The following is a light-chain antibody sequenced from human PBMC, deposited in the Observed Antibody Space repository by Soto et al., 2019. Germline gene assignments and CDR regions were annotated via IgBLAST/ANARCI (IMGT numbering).Light chain of an antibody. CDR1: QSVSSN. V-gene: IGKV3-15*01. Sequence: EIVMTQSPATPSVSPGETATLSCRASQSVSSNLAWYQQKPGQTPKLLIYVASTRATGIPARFSGSGSGTEFTLTISSLQSEDFAVYYCQQYNVWPLTFGGGTKVEFK. CDR3: QQYNVWPLT. J-gene: IGKJ4*01. CDR2: VAS.